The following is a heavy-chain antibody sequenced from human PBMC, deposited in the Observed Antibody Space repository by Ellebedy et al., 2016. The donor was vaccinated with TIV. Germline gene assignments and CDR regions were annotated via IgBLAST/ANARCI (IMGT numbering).Heavy chain of an antibody. D-gene: IGHD2-15*01. V-gene: IGHV3-7*01. J-gene: IGHJ3*02. CDR1: GFTISRHW. CDR2: INQDGGEK. CDR3: ARLIGGTCQCAFDI. Sequence: PGGSLRLSCAASGFTISRHWMSWVRQGPGKGLEWVANINQDGGEKNYVDSVRGRFTISRDNAKNSLYLQMNSLRAEDTAVYYCARLIGGTCQCAFDIWGQGTMVTVS.